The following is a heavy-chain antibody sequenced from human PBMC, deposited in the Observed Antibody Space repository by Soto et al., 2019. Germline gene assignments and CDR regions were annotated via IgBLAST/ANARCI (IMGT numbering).Heavy chain of an antibody. CDR3: ARELVLYSSRPLGYFDY. Sequence: GGSLRLSCAASGFTFSSYAMHWVRQAPGKGLEWVAVISYDGSNKYYADSVKGRFTISRDNSKNTLYLQMNSLRAEDTAVYYCARELVLYSSRPLGYFDYWGQGTLVTVSS. D-gene: IGHD6-19*01. J-gene: IGHJ4*02. V-gene: IGHV3-30-3*01. CDR1: GFTFSSYA. CDR2: ISYDGSNK.